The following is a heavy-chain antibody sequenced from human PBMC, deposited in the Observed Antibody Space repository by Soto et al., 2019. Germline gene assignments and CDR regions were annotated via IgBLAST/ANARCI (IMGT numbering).Heavy chain of an antibody. Sequence: QVQLQESGPGLVKPSQTLSLTCTVSGGSISSGDYYWSWIRQPPGQGLEWIGYIYYSGSTYYNPSLKSRVTTSLDTSKNQFSLKLSSVTAADTGGYYCARLEGIPPFEPWGQGTLVTVSS. D-gene: IGHD1-1*01. CDR2: IYYSGST. J-gene: IGHJ5*02. CDR3: ARLEGIPPFEP. CDR1: GGSISSGDYY. V-gene: IGHV4-30-4*01.